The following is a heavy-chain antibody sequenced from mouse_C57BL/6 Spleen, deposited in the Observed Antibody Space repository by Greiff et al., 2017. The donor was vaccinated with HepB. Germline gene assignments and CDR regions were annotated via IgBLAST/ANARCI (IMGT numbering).Heavy chain of an antibody. CDR2: IYPGDGDT. J-gene: IGHJ2*01. Sequence: QVQLKQSGAELVKPGASVKISCKASGYAFSSYWMNWVKQRPGKGLEWIGQIYPGDGDTNYNGKFKGKATLTADKSSSTAYMQLSSLTSEDSAVYFCARGETAQADFDYWGQGTTLTVSS. D-gene: IGHD3-2*02. CDR1: GYAFSSYW. V-gene: IGHV1-80*01. CDR3: ARGETAQADFDY.